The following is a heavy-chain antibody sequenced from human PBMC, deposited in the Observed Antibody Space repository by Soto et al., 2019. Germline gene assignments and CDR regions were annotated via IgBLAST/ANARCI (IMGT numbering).Heavy chain of an antibody. D-gene: IGHD3-22*01. V-gene: IGHV1-18*01. CDR3: VKDRDSNTWPSRDV. J-gene: IGHJ6*02. CDR1: GYTFTRNG. CDR2: ISPNSGNI. Sequence: QVHLVQSGAEVKKPGASVNVSCKTSGYTFTRNGISWVRQAPGQGLEWMGWISPNSGNIKYAQKLQGRVIMTTGTSTSTAYMELRSLRSDYTAVYYCVKDRDSNTWPSRDVWGPGTTVTVSS.